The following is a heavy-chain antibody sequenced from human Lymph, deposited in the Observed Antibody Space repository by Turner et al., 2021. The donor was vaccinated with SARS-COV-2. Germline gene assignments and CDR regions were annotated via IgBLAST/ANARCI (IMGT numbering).Heavy chain of an antibody. CDR1: GFTFSTYA. D-gene: IGHD2-8*01. J-gene: IGHJ6*02. V-gene: IGHV3-30*01. Sequence: QVQLVEPGGGMVKPRRSLRLSCAASGFTFSTYAIYWVRQASGKGIVVVVVISYDGSNNHYADSVKGRFTISRDNSKTTLYLQMNSLRAEDTAVYYCARYASCGYFYYGMDVWGQVTTVTVSS. CDR2: ISYDGSNN. CDR3: ARYASCGYFYYGMDV.